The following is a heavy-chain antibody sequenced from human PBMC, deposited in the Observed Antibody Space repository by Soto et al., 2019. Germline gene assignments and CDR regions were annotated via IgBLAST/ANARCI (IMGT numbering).Heavy chain of an antibody. CDR2: ISAYNGNT. CDR3: ARDSGSYYKDAFDI. CDR1: GYTFTSYG. J-gene: IGHJ3*02. D-gene: IGHD3-10*01. Sequence: ASVKVSCKASGYTFTSYGISWVRQAPGQGLEWMGWISAYNGNTNYEQKFQGRVTMTTDTSTSTAYMELRSLRSGDTAVYHCARDSGSYYKDAFDIWGQGTMVTVSS. V-gene: IGHV1-18*01.